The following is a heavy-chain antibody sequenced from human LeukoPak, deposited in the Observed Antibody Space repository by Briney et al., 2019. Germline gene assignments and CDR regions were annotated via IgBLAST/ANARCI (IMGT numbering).Heavy chain of an antibody. CDR3: AKALVAAPRPGMDY. CDR2: IWYDGSNE. V-gene: IGHV3-33*06. J-gene: IGHJ4*02. Sequence: GGSLRLSCAASGFTFSSYGMHWVRQAPGRGLEWVAVIWYDGSNEYYADSVKGRFTISRDNSKNTLYLQMNSLRAEDTAVYYCAKALVAAPRPGMDYWGQGTLVTVSS. D-gene: IGHD2-15*01. CDR1: GFTFSSYG.